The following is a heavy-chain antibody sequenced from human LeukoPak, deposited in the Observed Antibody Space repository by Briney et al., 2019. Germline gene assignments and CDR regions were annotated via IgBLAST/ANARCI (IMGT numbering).Heavy chain of an antibody. Sequence: PSETLSLTCTVSGGSMRNYFWNRVRQPAGEGLEWIGRISTGGSTDYNPSLESRLTMSVDTSKNQFSLRLSSVTAADTAVYYCARDGSSSWPFDFWGQGTLVTVSS. J-gene: IGHJ4*02. CDR1: GGSMRNYF. CDR3: ARDGSSSWPFDF. D-gene: IGHD6-13*01. CDR2: ISTGGST. V-gene: IGHV4-4*07.